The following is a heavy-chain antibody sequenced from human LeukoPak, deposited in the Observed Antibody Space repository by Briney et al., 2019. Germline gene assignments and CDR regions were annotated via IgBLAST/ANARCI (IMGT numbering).Heavy chain of an antibody. CDR1: GFTFSSYS. CDR3: ARAYYYDSSGDDAFDI. J-gene: IGHJ3*02. D-gene: IGHD3-22*01. CDR2: ISSSSGYI. V-gene: IGHV3-21*01. Sequence: GGSLRLSCAASGFTFSSYSMNWVRQAPGKGLEWVSSISSSSGYIYYADSVKGRFTISRDNAKNSLYLQMNSLRAEDTAVYYCARAYYYDSSGDDAFDIWGQGTMVTVSS.